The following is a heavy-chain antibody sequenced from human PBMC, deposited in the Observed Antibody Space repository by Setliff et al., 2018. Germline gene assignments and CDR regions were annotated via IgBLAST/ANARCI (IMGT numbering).Heavy chain of an antibody. D-gene: IGHD2-15*01. Sequence: ASVKVSCKTSGYLLTSYGLTWVRQAPGQGLEWMGWISPYNGHTNSAQNLQGRVTMTTDTPTSTAYMELRSLTSDDTAVYYCVRRVAGKGWFDPWGQGTLVTVSS. J-gene: IGHJ5*02. V-gene: IGHV1-18*01. CDR2: ISPYNGHT. CDR3: VRRVAGKGWFDP. CDR1: GYLLTSYG.